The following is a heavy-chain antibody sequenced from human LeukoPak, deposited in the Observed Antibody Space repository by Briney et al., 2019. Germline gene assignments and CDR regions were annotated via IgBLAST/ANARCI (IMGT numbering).Heavy chain of an antibody. V-gene: IGHV3-23*01. CDR2: ISGSGGNT. CDR1: GFTFNNHA. CDR3: AKRSGPNWGKAGYYLDY. D-gene: IGHD7-27*01. Sequence: PGGSLRLSCAASGFTFNNHAMSWVRQAPGRGLEWVSAISGSGGNTYYADSVKGRFTISRDNSKNTLYLQMNSLRAEDTAVYYCAKRSGPNWGKAGYYLDYWGQGTLVTVSS. J-gene: IGHJ4*02.